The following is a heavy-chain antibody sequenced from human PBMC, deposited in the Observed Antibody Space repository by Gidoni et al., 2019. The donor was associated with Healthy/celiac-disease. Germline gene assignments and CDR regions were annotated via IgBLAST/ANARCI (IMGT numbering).Heavy chain of an antibody. CDR2: ISGSGGGT. D-gene: IGHD3-10*01. J-gene: IGHJ4*02. CDR3: ANGGAVY. V-gene: IGHV3-23*01. CDR1: GFTFSSYA. Sequence: EVQLLESGGGLVQPGGSRRPSCAASGFTFSSYAMSSVRQAPGKGLEWVSAISGSGGGTYYADSVKGRFTISRDNSKNTLYLQMTSLRAEDTAVYYCANGGAVYWGQGTLVTVSS.